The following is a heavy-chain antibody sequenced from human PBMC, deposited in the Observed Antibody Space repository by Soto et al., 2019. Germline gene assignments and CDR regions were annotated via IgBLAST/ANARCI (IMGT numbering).Heavy chain of an antibody. Sequence: QVQLVQSGAEVKNPGASVKLSCKASGYYFAPYAIHWVRQAPGQSFEWMGWINAANGNTKYSQNFQGIVTFTKDTSASTTYMEVTSLRSADTAVYYCARDLYCSGGSCKPTWGQGTLVTVSS. J-gene: IGHJ5*02. CDR1: GYYFAPYA. CDR3: ARDLYCSGGSCKPT. D-gene: IGHD2-15*01. V-gene: IGHV1-3*01. CDR2: INAANGNT.